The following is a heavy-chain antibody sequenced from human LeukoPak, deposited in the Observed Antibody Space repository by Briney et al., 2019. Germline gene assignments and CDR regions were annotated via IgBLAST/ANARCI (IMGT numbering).Heavy chain of an antibody. D-gene: IGHD6-13*01. CDR2: ISWDGDGT. CDR3: AKGDSSFDY. CDR1: GFIFDDYI. Sequence: GGSLRLSCTTSGFIFDDYIMHWVRQAPGKGLEWVSLISWDGDGTYYADSVKGRFTISRDNSQNSLYPQMNSLRTEDTALYYCAKGDSSFDYWGQGTLVTVSS. V-gene: IGHV3-43*01. J-gene: IGHJ4*02.